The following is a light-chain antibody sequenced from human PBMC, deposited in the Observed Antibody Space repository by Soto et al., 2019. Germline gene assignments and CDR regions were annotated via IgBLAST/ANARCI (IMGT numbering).Light chain of an antibody. CDR1: SSNIGAGYD. CDR2: GNS. Sequence: QSVLTQPPSVSGAPGQRVTISCTGSSSNIGAGYDVYWYQQLPGTAPKLLIYGNSNRPSGVPDRFSGSKSGTSASLAITGLQAEDEADYYCQSYDSSLRDVVFGGGTKLTVL. V-gene: IGLV1-40*01. J-gene: IGLJ2*01. CDR3: QSYDSSLRDVV.